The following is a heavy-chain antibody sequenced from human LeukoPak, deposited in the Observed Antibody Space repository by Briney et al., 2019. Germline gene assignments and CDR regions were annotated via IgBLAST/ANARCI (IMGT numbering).Heavy chain of an antibody. CDR2: ISGSGSDI. J-gene: IGHJ4*02. Sequence: GGSLRLSCVVSGFSFSDSYMTWIRQTPGKGLEWLAYISGSGSDIYYADSVKGRFTISRDNAKNSLYLQMNSLRAEDTAVYYCARALYDGSGYYSHFDYWGQGTLVTVSS. CDR1: GFSFSDSY. CDR3: ARALYDGSGYYSHFDY. D-gene: IGHD3-22*01. V-gene: IGHV3-11*04.